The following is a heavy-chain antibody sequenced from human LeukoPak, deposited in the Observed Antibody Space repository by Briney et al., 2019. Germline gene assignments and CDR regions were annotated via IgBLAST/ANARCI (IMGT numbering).Heavy chain of an antibody. Sequence: PWGSLRLSCAASGFTFSSYGMHWVRQAPGKGLEWVAFIRYDGSNKYYADSVKGRFTISRDNSKNTLYLQMNSLRAEDTAVYYCARDSSEVRGPIGNWGQGTLVTVSS. CDR3: ARDSSEVRGPIGN. V-gene: IGHV3-30*02. J-gene: IGHJ4*02. CDR2: IRYDGSNK. D-gene: IGHD3-10*01. CDR1: GFTFSSYG.